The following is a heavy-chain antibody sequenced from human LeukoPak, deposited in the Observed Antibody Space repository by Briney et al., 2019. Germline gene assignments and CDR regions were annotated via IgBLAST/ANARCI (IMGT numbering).Heavy chain of an antibody. CDR1: GFTFGDYA. D-gene: IGHD4-17*01. CDR2: IRSKAYGGTT. J-gene: IGHJ5*02. Sequence: GGSLRLSCTASGFTFGDYAMSWVRQAPGKGLEWVGFIRSKAYGGTTEYAASVKGRFTISRDDSTSIAYLQMNSLKTEDTAVYYCTRVRGYGDYGWFDPWGQGTLVTVSS. CDR3: TRVRGYGDYGWFDP. V-gene: IGHV3-49*04.